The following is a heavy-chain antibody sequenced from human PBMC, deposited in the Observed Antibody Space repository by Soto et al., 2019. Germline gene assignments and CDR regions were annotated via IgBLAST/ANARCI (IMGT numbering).Heavy chain of an antibody. CDR2: IIPIFGTA. V-gene: IGHV1-69*12. CDR3: ASIWFGELAYYYYGMDV. J-gene: IGHJ6*02. CDR1: GDTFSSYA. Sequence: QVQLVQSGAEVKKPGSSVKVSCKASGDTFSSYAISWVRQAPGQGLEWMGGIIPIFGTANYAQKFQGRVTITADESTSTAYMELSSLRSEDTAVYYCASIWFGELAYYYYGMDVWGQGTTVTVSS. D-gene: IGHD3-10*01.